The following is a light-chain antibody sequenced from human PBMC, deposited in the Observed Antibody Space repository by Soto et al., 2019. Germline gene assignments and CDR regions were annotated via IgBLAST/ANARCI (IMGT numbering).Light chain of an antibody. CDR2: DAS. CDR1: QNINDW. J-gene: IGKJ3*01. CDR3: QQYNAFSSSVT. V-gene: IGKV1-5*01. Sequence: DIQMTQSPSTLSVSVGDGVTITCRASQNINDWLAWYQQKPGKAPKLLIYDASSLQSGVPSRFSGSGSGTEFTLTISSLQPEDFANYYCQQYNAFSSSVTFGPGTKVEIK.